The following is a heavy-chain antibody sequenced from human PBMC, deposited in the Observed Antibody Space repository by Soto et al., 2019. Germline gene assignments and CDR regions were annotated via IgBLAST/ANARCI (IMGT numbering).Heavy chain of an antibody. CDR2: IRGSGDVT. D-gene: IGHD3-3*01. CDR1: GCTFSNYA. Sequence: EVQLLESGGGLVQPGGSLRLSCAASGCTFSNYAMTWVRPAPGKGLEWVSVIRGSGDVTYYADSVQGRFAISRYNSKNTLYLHLNSLRDEDTAIYYCAKHGGPSYSYYMDVWGKGTTVTVSS. J-gene: IGHJ6*03. CDR3: AKHGGPSYSYYMDV. V-gene: IGHV3-23*01.